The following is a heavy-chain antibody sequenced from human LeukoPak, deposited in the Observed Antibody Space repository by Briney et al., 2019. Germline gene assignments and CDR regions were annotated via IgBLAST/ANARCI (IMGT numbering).Heavy chain of an antibody. D-gene: IGHD3-9*01. CDR2: ISSSSSYI. Sequence: PGGSLRLSCAASGFTFSSYSMNWVRQAPRKGLGWVSSISSSSSYIYYADSVKVRFTISRDNAKNSLYLQMNSLRAEDTAVYYCARRPPLRRYFGGWGQGTLVTASS. V-gene: IGHV3-21*01. CDR3: ARRPPLRRYFGG. J-gene: IGHJ4*02. CDR1: GFTFSSYS.